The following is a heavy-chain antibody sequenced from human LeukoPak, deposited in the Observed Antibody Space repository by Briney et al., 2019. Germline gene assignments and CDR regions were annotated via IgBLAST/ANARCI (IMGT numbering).Heavy chain of an antibody. CDR3: ARQYSSGWFRHFDY. CDR2: IYPGGSDT. V-gene: IGHV5-51*01. Sequence: GESLKISCRSSGYSFINYYIGWVRQVPGKGLEWMGVIYPGGSDTTYSPSFRDQVVFSADRSTTTVYLQLTNLQASDTAIYYCARQYSSGWFRHFDYWGQGTLIAVSS. D-gene: IGHD3-22*01. J-gene: IGHJ4*01. CDR1: GYSFINYY.